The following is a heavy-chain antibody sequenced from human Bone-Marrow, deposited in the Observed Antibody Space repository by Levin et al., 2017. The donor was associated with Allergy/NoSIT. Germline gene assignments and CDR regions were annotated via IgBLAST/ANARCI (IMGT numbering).Heavy chain of an antibody. CDR1: GYMYTGYY. J-gene: IGHJ4*02. D-gene: IGHD3-10*01. CDR3: ARELSDPGSYYDAFDH. CDR2: IHPGTGDT. V-gene: IGHV1-2*02. Sequence: AGGSLRLSCKASGYMYTGYYVHWVRQAPGQGLEWMGWIHPGTGDTNFAQRFQGRVTLTRDTSSTTAYVELSNLRSDDTAVYYCARELSDPGSYYDAFDHWGQGTLVTVSS.